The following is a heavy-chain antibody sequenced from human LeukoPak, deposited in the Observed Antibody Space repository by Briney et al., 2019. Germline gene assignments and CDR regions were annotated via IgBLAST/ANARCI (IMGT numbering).Heavy chain of an antibody. CDR3: HGDYPSNY. J-gene: IGHJ4*02. V-gene: IGHV4-39*01. D-gene: IGHD4-17*01. Sequence: SETLSLTCTVSGGSISSSSYYWGWIRQPPGKGLEWIGSIYYSGSTYYNPSPKSRVTISVDTSKNQFSLKLSSVTAVDTAVYYCHGDYPSNYWGQGTLVTVSS. CDR2: IYYSGST. CDR1: GGSISSSSYY.